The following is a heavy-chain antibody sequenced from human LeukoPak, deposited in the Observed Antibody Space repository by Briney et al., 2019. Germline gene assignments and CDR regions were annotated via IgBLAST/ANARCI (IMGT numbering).Heavy chain of an antibody. CDR1: GGTFSSYA. CDR3: ASPDLLQLELRVGEGPAFDI. D-gene: IGHD1-7*01. V-gene: IGHV1-69*05. Sequence: SVKVSCKASGGTFSSYAICWVRQAPGQGLEWMGGIIPIFGTANYAQKFQGRGTITTDESTSTPYMELSGWRSEYTDVCDCASPDLLQLELRVGEGPAFDIWGQGTMVTVSS. J-gene: IGHJ3*02. CDR2: IIPIFGTA.